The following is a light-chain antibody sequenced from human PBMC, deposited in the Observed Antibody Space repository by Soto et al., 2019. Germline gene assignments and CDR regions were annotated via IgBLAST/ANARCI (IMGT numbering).Light chain of an antibody. CDR2: GAF. J-gene: IGKJ1*01. CDR1: QSVSSNY. Sequence: EIVLTQSPGTLSLSPGERATLSCRASQSVSSNYLAWYQQKPGQAPRLLIYGAFSRATGIPDRFSGSGSGTDFTLTISSLQSEDFAVYYCQQYNNRRTFGQGTKVDIK. CDR3: QQYNNRRT. V-gene: IGKV3-20*01.